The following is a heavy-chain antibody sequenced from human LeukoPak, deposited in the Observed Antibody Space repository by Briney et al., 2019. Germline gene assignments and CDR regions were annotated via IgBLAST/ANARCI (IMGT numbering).Heavy chain of an antibody. J-gene: IGHJ4*02. CDR1: GLTFSSYW. V-gene: IGHV3-7*01. Sequence: GGSLRLSCAASGLTFSSYWMSWVRQAPGKGLEWVANIKQDGSEKYYVDSVKGRFIISRDNAKNSLYLQMNSLRAEDTAVYYCARDRFWSGYYIVDYWSQGTLVTVSS. CDR3: ARDRFWSGYYIVDY. CDR2: IKQDGSEK. D-gene: IGHD3-3*01.